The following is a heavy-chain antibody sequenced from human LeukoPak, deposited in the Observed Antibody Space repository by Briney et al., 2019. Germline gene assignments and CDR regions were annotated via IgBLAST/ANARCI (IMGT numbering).Heavy chain of an antibody. CDR2: ISSSGSTI. V-gene: IGHV3-11*04. Sequence: KSGGTLRLSCAASGFTFSDYYMSWIRQAPGKGLEWVSYISSSGSTIYYADSVKGRFTISRDNAKNSLYLQMNSLRAEDTAVYYCARGMIYYYYYMDVWGKGTTVTVSS. J-gene: IGHJ6*03. CDR3: ARGMIYYYYYMDV. D-gene: IGHD3-16*01. CDR1: GFTFSDYY.